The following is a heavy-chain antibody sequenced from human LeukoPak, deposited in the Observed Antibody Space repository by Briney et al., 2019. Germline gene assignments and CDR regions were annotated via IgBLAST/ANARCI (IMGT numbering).Heavy chain of an antibody. J-gene: IGHJ4*02. Sequence: GGSLRLSCAASGYTFITYSMNWVRQAPGKGLEWVSSIDSTSTYIFYADSLKGRVTISRDNAKNSLILHMNSLRAEDTAVYYCARDAVYSSSWQYYWGQGTLVTVSS. CDR1: GYTFITYS. D-gene: IGHD6-13*01. CDR3: ARDAVYSSSWQYY. V-gene: IGHV3-21*01. CDR2: IDSTSTYI.